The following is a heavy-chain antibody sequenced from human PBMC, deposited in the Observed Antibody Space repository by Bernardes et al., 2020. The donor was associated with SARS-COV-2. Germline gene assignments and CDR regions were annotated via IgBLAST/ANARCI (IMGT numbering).Heavy chain of an antibody. J-gene: IGHJ3*02. CDR2: FSGSGGGT. Sequence: GGSLRLSCAASGFTFSSHAMNWVRQAPGKGLEWVSGFSGSGGGTYYADSVKGRFTISRDNSKNTLYLQMNSLRAEDTAVYYCAKDISGNSYDAFDIWGQGTMVTVSS. CDR3: AKDISGNSYDAFDI. CDR1: GFTFSSHA. V-gene: IGHV3-23*01. D-gene: IGHD1-26*01.